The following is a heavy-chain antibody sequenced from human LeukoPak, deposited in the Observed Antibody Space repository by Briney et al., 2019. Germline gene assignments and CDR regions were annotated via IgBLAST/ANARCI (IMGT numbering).Heavy chain of an antibody. CDR2: LSGSGGNT. J-gene: IGHJ4*02. CDR3: AKGSYYYDSADYFDY. D-gene: IGHD3-22*01. CDR1: GFTFSSYA. V-gene: IGHV3-23*01. Sequence: GGSLRLSCAASGFTFSSYAMRWIRQAPGKGLEWVSTLSGSGGNTYYADSVKGRVTISRDNSKNTLYLQMNSLRAEDTAVYHCAKGSYYYDSADYFDYWGQGILVTVSS.